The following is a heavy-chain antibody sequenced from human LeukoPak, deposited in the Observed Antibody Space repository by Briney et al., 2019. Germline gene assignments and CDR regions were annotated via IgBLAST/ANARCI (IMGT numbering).Heavy chain of an antibody. J-gene: IGHJ4*02. CDR2: IWFDGTNK. V-gene: IGHV3-33*06. CDR1: GFTFSSFG. CDR3: AKDQYDILTGTTYYFDY. Sequence: PGGSLRLSCAASGFTFSSFGMHWVRQAPGKGLEWVAVIWFDGTNKYYADSVKGRFTTSRDNSKKTLYLQMNSLRAEDMAVYYCAKDQYDILTGTTYYFDYWGQGTLVTVSS. D-gene: IGHD3-9*01.